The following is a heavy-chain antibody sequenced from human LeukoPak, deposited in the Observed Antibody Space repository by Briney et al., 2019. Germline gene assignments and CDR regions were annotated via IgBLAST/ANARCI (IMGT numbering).Heavy chain of an antibody. CDR3: ARGAAGTTPDYYYFGLDV. J-gene: IGHJ6*02. Sequence: GESLKISCKGSGYRFTDYWIGWVRQMPGKGLEWMGIIYPGDSDTRYSPSFQGQVTISSDKSINTAHLQWSSLKASDTAMYYCARGAAGTTPDYYYFGLDVWGQGTTVRVSS. CDR2: IYPGDSDT. V-gene: IGHV5-51*01. D-gene: IGHD1-7*01. CDR1: GYRFTDYW.